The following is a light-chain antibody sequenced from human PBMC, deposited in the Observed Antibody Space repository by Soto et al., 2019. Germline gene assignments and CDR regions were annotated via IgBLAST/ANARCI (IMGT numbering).Light chain of an antibody. V-gene: IGLV2-11*01. CDR3: CSYAGSSYV. CDR2: DVN. Sequence: QLVLTQPRSVSGSPGQSVTISCTGTSSDVGGYNYVSWYQQHPGKAPKFMIYDVNKRPSGVPDRFSGSKSGNTASLTISGLQAEDEADYYCCSYAGSSYVFGTGTKLTVL. J-gene: IGLJ1*01. CDR1: SSDVGGYNY.